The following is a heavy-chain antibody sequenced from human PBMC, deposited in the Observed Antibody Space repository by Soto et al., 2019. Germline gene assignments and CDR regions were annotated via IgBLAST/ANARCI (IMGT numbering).Heavy chain of an antibody. CDR3: ARWGFSSFGGSGWYPDY. CDR1: GYTFTSYA. Sequence: QVQLVQSGAEVKKPGASVKVSCKASGYTFTSYAMHWVRQAPGQRLEWMGWINAGNGNTKYSQKFQGRVTITRDTSASTAYMELSSLRSEDTAVYYCARWGFSSFGGSGWYPDYWGQGTLVTVSS. D-gene: IGHD6-19*01. CDR2: INAGNGNT. J-gene: IGHJ4*02. V-gene: IGHV1-3*01.